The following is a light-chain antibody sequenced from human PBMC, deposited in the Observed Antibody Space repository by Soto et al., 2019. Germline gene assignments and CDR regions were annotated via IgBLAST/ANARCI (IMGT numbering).Light chain of an antibody. CDR3: QQYGASPWT. CDR2: GSS. V-gene: IGKV3-20*01. J-gene: IGKJ1*01. CDR1: QSVDNSY. Sequence: EIVLTQSPGTLSLSPGERVTLSCSAIQSVDNSYIAWYQHRPGQAPRLLIYGSSNRASGMPDRFSGSGSRTIFTLTISRLEPEDFAVYYCQQYGASPWTFGQGTKVDI.